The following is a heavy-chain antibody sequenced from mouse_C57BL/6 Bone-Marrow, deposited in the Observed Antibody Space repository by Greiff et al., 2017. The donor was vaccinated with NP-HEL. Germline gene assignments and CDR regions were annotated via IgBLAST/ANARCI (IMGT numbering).Heavy chain of an antibody. CDR3: AKSGPYYYGSSWYVDV. D-gene: IGHD1-1*01. J-gene: IGHJ1*03. Sequence: EVQLQQSGPELVKPGASVKISCKASGYTFTDYYMNWVNQSHGKSLEWIGDINPNNGGTSYNQKFKGKATLTVDKSSSTAYMELRSVTSEDSAVDYGAKSGPYYYGSSWYVDVWGTGTTVTVSS. CDR1: GYTFTDYY. V-gene: IGHV1-26*01. CDR2: INPNNGGT.